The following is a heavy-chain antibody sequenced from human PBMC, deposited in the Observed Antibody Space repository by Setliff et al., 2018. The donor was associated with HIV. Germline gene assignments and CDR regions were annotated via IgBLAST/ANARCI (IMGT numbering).Heavy chain of an antibody. CDR2: LHY. D-gene: IGHD3-22*01. CDR3: ARGLSFYDPGGFDY. Sequence: PSETLSLTCTVSGASINSGSHNWGWIRQPPGKGLEWIATLHYYNPSLKSRVTISVDTSKNQFSLKLSSVTAADTAVYYCARGLSFYDPGGFDYWGQGTLVTSPQ. V-gene: IGHV4-39*07. J-gene: IGHJ4*02. CDR1: GASINSGSHN.